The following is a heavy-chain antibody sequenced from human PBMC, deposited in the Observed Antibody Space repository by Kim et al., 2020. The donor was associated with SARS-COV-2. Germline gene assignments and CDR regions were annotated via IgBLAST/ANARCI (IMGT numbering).Heavy chain of an antibody. CDR3: ARDLTSLAAAPGH. V-gene: IGHV1-46*01. J-gene: IGHJ4*02. D-gene: IGHD6-13*01. Sequence: AQKLPGRVTITRDTSTSTVYMELSSLRSEDTAVYYCARDLTSLAAAPGHWGQGTLVTVSS.